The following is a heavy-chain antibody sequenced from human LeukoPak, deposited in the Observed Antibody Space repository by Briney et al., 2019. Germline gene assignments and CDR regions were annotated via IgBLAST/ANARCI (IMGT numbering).Heavy chain of an antibody. J-gene: IGHJ6*03. D-gene: IGHD6-13*01. CDR3: AREQQLKSSYYYYYMDV. V-gene: IGHV1-8*01. CDR1: GYTFTSYD. Sequence: ASVKVSCKASGYTFTSYDINWVRQATGQGLEWMGWMNPNSGNTGYAQKFQGRVTMTRNTSISTAYMEPSSLRSEDTAVYYCAREQQLKSSYYYYYMDVWGKGTTVTISS. CDR2: MNPNSGNT.